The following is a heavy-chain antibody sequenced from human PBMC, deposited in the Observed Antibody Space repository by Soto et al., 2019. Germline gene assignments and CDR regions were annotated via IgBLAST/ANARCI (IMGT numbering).Heavy chain of an antibody. CDR1: GGTFRSYA. J-gene: IGHJ4*02. D-gene: IGHD3-10*01. Sequence: GASVKVSCKASGGTFRSYAISWVLQAPGQGLEWMGGIIPIFGTANYAQRFQGRVTITADESTSTAYMELSSLRSEDTAVYYCARAPGVALFDYWGQGTLVTVSS. V-gene: IGHV1-69*13. CDR2: IIPIFGTA. CDR3: ARAPGVALFDY.